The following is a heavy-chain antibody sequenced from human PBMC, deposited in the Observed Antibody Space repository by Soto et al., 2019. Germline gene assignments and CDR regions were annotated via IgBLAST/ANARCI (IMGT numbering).Heavy chain of an antibody. CDR2: LWYDGIKT. Sequence: QVQMVESGGGVVQPGGSLRLSCTASGFSLSRYGLHWVRQAPGKGLEGVAGLWYDGIKTSYTDSVKGRSTISKDTSRKMLYLQMNSRGAEDTAGNYCARDLNYGSLLIAHWGQGTLVTVSS. D-gene: IGHD3-16*01. CDR1: GFSLSRYG. CDR3: ARDLNYGSLLIAH. J-gene: IGHJ4*02. V-gene: IGHV3-33*01.